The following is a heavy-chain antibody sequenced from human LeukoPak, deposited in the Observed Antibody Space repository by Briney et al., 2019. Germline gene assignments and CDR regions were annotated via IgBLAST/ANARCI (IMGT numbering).Heavy chain of an antibody. CDR2: IFSSGRT. J-gene: IGHJ1*01. CDR3: ARGSSSSWYPKEYFQH. Sequence: SETLSLTCTVSGGSISSGSGNYYWTWIRQPAGKGLEWIGHIFSSGRTNYNPSLKSRVTISVDTSKNQFSLKLSSVTAADTAVYYCARGSSSSWYPKEYFQHWGQGTLVTVSS. V-gene: IGHV4-61*10. CDR1: GGSISSGSGNYY. D-gene: IGHD6-13*01.